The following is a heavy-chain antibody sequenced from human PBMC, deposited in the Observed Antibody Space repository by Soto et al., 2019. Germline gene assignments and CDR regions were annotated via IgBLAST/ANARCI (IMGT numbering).Heavy chain of an antibody. J-gene: IGHJ6*03. V-gene: IGHV3-74*01. CDR1: GFTFSSYW. Sequence: GGSLRLSCAASGFTFSSYWMHWVRQAPGKGLVWVSRINSDGSSTSYADSVKGRFTISRDNAKNTLYLQMNSLRAEDTAVYYCAREGKGPYYDFWSGPNPYYYYMDVWGKGTTVTVSS. D-gene: IGHD3-3*01. CDR2: INSDGSST. CDR3: AREGKGPYYDFWSGPNPYYYYMDV.